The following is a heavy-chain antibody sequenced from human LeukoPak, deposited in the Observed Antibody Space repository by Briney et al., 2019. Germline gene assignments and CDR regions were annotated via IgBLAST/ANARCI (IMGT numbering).Heavy chain of an antibody. Sequence: GASVKVSCQASGFTPTDYIPWVRQDPRQGLQWMGWIKPNSGDTDYAQKFQGRVTMTRDTSISTVYMELSSLRSDDTAVYYCARADSVPAGDYHYWYMDVWGKGTTVTVSS. V-gene: IGHV1-2*02. CDR2: IKPNSGDT. CDR1: GFTPTDY. CDR3: ARADSVPAGDYHYWYMDV. D-gene: IGHD2-2*01. J-gene: IGHJ6*03.